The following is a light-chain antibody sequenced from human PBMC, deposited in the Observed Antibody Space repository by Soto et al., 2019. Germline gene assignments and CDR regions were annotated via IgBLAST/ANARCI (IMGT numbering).Light chain of an antibody. Sequence: DIQMTQSPSTLSASVVDRVTITCRASKSINRWLAWYQQKPGKAPKVLIYDASSLESGVSSRFSGSGSGTEFTLTISSLQPDDSATYYCQQYSSYMYTFGQGTKLEIK. CDR3: QQYSSYMYT. CDR2: DAS. V-gene: IGKV1-5*01. CDR1: KSINRW. J-gene: IGKJ2*01.